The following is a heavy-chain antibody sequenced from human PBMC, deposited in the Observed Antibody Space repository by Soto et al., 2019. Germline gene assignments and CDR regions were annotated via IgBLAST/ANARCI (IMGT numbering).Heavy chain of an antibody. CDR3: ARMGLYDSSGYYRGKYYYYYYGMDV. V-gene: IGHV2-70*01. J-gene: IGHJ6*02. CDR2: IVWDDDK. D-gene: IGHD3-22*01. Sequence: SGPTLVNPTQTLTLTCTFSGFSLSTSGMCVSWIRQPPGKALEWLALIVWDDDKYYSTSLKTRLTISKDTSKNQVVLTMTNMDPVDTATYYCARMGLYDSSGYYRGKYYYYYYGMDVWGQGTTVTVSS. CDR1: GFSLSTSGMC.